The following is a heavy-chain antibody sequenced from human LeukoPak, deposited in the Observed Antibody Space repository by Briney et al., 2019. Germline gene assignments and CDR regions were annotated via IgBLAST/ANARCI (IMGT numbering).Heavy chain of an antibody. V-gene: IGHV3-48*02. CDR2: ISSSSSTI. CDR3: ARDRYAIEAALNDH. J-gene: IGHJ4*01. CDR1: GFTFSSYE. Sequence: GGSVRLSCAASGFTFSSYEMNWVRQAPGKGLEWVSYISSSSSTIYYADSVKGRFAISRDNAKNSMYLQMNSLRDEDTAVYYCARDRYAIEAALNDHWGQNTGHTVSS. D-gene: IGHD6-13*01.